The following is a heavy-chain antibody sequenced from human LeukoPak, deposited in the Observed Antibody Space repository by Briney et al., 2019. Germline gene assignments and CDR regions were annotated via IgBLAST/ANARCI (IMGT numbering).Heavy chain of an antibody. D-gene: IGHD3-10*01. CDR3: ARLGPLVRGATAFDY. CDR1: GGSISSYY. V-gene: IGHV4-59*08. Sequence: SETLSLTCTVSGGSISSYYWSWIRQPPGKGLEWIGYIYYSGSTNYNPSLKSRVTISVDTSKNQFSLKLSSVTAADTAVYDCARLGPLVRGATAFDYWGQGTLVTVSS. CDR2: IYYSGST. J-gene: IGHJ4*02.